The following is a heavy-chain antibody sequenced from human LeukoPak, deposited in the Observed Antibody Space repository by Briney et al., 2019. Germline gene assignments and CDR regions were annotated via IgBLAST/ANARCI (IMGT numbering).Heavy chain of an antibody. D-gene: IGHD3-3*01. Sequence: SETLSLTCTVSRYSISSGYYWGWIRQPPGEKLEWIGSVYHDGSTYYSPSLKSRVTILVDTSKNQFSLKLSSVTAADTAVYYCARGTYYDFWSDTDEEYFQHWGQGTLVTVSS. CDR3: ARGTYYDFWSDTDEEYFQH. CDR2: VYHDGST. J-gene: IGHJ1*01. V-gene: IGHV4-38-2*02. CDR1: RYSISSGYY.